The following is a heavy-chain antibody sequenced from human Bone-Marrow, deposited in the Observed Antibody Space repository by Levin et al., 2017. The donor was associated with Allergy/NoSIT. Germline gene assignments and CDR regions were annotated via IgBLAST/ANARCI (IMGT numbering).Heavy chain of an antibody. CDR2: IIQNSASR. J-gene: IGHJ4*02. V-gene: IGHV3-9*01. CDR3: GKDTSPQDYAHPLES. CDR1: GFSIHAFA. D-gene: IGHD3-16*01. Sequence: SLKISCVASGFSIHAFAMHWVRLIPGKGLEWVSGIIQNSASRDYADSVKGRFPISRDDAENSVYLQMDSLRREDTALFFCGKDTSPQDYAHPLESWGQGPLVTGSS.